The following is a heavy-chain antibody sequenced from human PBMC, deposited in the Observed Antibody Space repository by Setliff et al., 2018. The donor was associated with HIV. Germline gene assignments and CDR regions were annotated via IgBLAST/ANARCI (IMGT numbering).Heavy chain of an antibody. CDR3: ARDNRTGYSGGWPLDY. CDR1: GYSFTGYY. D-gene: IGHD5-12*01. Sequence: ASVKVSCKASGYSFTGYYMHWVRQTPGQGLEWVGWINPNTGGTQYAQRFQGRVTVTRDTPYTTVYMEMKSLRSDDTAIYYCARDNRTGYSGGWPLDYWGQGTQVTVSS. CDR2: INPNTGGT. V-gene: IGHV1-2*02. J-gene: IGHJ4*02.